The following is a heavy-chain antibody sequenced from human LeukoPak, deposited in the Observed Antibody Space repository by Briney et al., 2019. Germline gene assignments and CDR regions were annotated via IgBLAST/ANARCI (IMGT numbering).Heavy chain of an antibody. D-gene: IGHD1-26*01. Sequence: ASVTVSCKASGYTFTSYAMHWVRQAPGQRLEWMGWINAGNGNTKYSRKFQGRVTITRDTSASTAYMELSSLRSEDTAVYYCARAKVGANTLDYWGQGTLVTVSS. J-gene: IGHJ4*02. CDR1: GYTFTSYA. V-gene: IGHV1-3*01. CDR3: ARAKVGANTLDY. CDR2: INAGNGNT.